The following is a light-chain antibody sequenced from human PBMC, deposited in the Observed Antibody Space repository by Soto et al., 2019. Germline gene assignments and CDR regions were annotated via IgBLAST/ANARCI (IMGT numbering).Light chain of an antibody. CDR1: SSNIGSNT. V-gene: IGLV1-44*01. CDR3: ATWDDSLYGVV. J-gene: IGLJ2*01. CDR2: TNN. Sequence: QSVLTQPPSASGTPGQRLTISCSGSSSNIGSNTVNWYQQLPGTAPKLLIYTNNQRPSGVPDRFSGSKSGTSASLAISGLQSEDEADYYCATWDDSLYGVVFGGGTQLTVL.